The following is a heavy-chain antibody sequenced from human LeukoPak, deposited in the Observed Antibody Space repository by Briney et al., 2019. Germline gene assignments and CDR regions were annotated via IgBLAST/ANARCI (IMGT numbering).Heavy chain of an antibody. V-gene: IGHV4-34*01. CDR2: INYRGTT. J-gene: IGHJ5*02. CDR3: ARAGQNSSTSSPLGP. CDR1: GGSLSGYY. Sequence: SETLSLTCAVSGGSLSGYYWTWVRQPPEKGVEWRGEINYRGTTNSNPSLSRRVTISVASFKTQFSLTLTSVTAADTAVYYCARAGQNSSTSSPLGPWGRGTPFTVS. D-gene: IGHD2-2*01.